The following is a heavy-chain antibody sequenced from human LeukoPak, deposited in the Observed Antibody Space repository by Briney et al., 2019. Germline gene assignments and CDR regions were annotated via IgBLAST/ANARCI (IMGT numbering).Heavy chain of an antibody. J-gene: IGHJ1*01. CDR2: IYHSGST. CDR3: ARHPADSSGYYPSAEYFQH. Sequence: SETLSLTCAVSGGSISSSNWWSWVRQPPGKGLEWIGEIYHSGSTNYNPSLKSRVTISVDKSKNQFSLKLSSVTAADTAVYYCARHPADSSGYYPSAEYFQHWGQGTLVTVSS. CDR1: GGSISSSNW. V-gene: IGHV4-4*02. D-gene: IGHD3-22*01.